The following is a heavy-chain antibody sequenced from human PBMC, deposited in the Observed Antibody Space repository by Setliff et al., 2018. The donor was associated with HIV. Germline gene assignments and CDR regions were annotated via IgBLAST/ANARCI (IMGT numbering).Heavy chain of an antibody. CDR2: VFYTGFA. J-gene: IGHJ4*02. V-gene: IGHV4-59*08. CDR1: GDSIRGYY. D-gene: IGHD5-12*01. CDR3: ARQMPIPGIAITPVDY. Sequence: PSETLSLTCTVSGDSIRGYYWSWIRQPPVKGLEWMGYVFYTGFAAYNPSLKSRLTISVDTSKGQFSLTLTSVTAADTAVYYCARQMPIPGIAITPVDYWGQGALVTVSS.